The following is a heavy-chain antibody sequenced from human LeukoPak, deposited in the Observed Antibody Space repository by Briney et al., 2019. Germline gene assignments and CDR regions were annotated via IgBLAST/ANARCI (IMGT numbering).Heavy chain of an antibody. D-gene: IGHD6-13*01. CDR2: IYYSGST. V-gene: IGHV4-59*02. J-gene: IGHJ6*02. CDR1: GGSVSGYY. CDR3: ARYYSRGYYYGMDV. Sequence: PSETLSLTCTVSGGSVSGYYWTWIRQPPGKGLEWIGYIYYSGSTNYNPSLKSRVTISVDTSKNQFSLKLSSVTAADTAVYYCARYYSRGYYYGMDVWGQGTTATVSS.